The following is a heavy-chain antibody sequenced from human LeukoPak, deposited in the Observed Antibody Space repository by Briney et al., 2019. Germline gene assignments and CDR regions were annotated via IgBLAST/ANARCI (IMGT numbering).Heavy chain of an antibody. D-gene: IGHD5-12*01. V-gene: IGHV3-23*01. CDR1: GLTFSGYD. J-gene: IGHJ4*02. CDR2: ISGSGGST. Sequence: GGSLRLSCAASGLTFSGYDMHWVRQAPGRGLTWVSGISGSGGSTYYADSVKGRFTISRDNPRSTLYLQMSSLRAEDTAVYYCARKLSGYAPFDCWGQGTLVTVSS. CDR3: ARKLSGYAPFDC.